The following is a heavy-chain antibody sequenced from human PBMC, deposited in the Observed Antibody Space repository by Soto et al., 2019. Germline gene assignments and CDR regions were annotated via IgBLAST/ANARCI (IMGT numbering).Heavy chain of an antibody. Sequence: GESLKISRNGSGYPFTTYCIGWVRRMPGKGLEWMGTIYPGDSDTRYSPSFQGQVTISADKSINTAYLQWSSLKASDTAMYYCARQTNTIRQYYFDYWGQGTLVTVSS. CDR3: ARQTNTIRQYYFDY. J-gene: IGHJ4*02. CDR1: GYPFTTYC. V-gene: IGHV5-51*01. D-gene: IGHD3-3*01. CDR2: IYPGDSDT.